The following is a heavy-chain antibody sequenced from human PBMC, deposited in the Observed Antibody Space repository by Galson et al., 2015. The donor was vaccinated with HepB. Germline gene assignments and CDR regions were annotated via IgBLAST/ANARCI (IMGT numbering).Heavy chain of an antibody. V-gene: IGHV3-30*18. J-gene: IGHJ3*02. CDR2: ISYDGSNK. D-gene: IGHD6-19*01. CDR1: GFTFSSYG. CDR3: AKGSWGSGWADAFDI. Sequence: SLRLSCAASGFTFSSYGMHWVRQAPGKGPEWVAVISYDGSNKYYADSVKGRFTISRDNSKNTLYLQMNSLRAEDTAVYYCAKGSWGSGWADAFDIWGQGTMVTASS.